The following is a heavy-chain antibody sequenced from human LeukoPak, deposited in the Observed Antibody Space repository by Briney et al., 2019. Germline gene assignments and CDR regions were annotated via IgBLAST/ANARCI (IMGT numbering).Heavy chain of an antibody. V-gene: IGHV4-34*01. CDR1: GGSFSGYY. CDR2: INHSGST. CDR3: ARDHPNNWFDP. Sequence: SETLSLTCAVYGGSFSGYYWSWIRQPPGKGLEWIGEINHSGSTNYNPSLKSQVTISVDTSKNQFSLKLSSVTAADTAVYYCARDHPNNWFDPWGQGTLVTVSS. J-gene: IGHJ5*02. D-gene: IGHD1-14*01.